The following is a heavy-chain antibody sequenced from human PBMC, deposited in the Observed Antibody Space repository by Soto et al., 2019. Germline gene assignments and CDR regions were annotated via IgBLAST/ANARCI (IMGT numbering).Heavy chain of an antibody. J-gene: IGHJ5*02. CDR1: GDSVSSNSAA. V-gene: IGHV6-1*01. CDR3: ARGTWNYVVSGGWFDP. CDR2: AYYRSKWYN. Sequence: SQTLSLTCAISGDSVSSNSAAWNWIRQSPSRGLEWLGRAYYRSKWYNDYAVSVKSRITINPDTSKNQFSLQLNSVTPEDTAVYYCARGTWNYVVSGGWFDPWGQGTLVTVSS. D-gene: IGHD1-7*01.